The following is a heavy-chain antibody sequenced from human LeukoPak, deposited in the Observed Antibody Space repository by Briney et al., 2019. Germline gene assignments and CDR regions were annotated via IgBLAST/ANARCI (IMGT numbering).Heavy chain of an antibody. J-gene: IGHJ5*02. CDR2: IYYSATT. CDR1: GGSISSSTYY. D-gene: IGHD6-19*01. CDR3: AGHAMTVAGMGDSWFDP. Sequence: SETLSLTCTVSGGSISSSTYYWGWIRQPPGKGLEWIGSIYYSATTYYNPSLKSRVTISVDTSKNQFSLKLSSVTAADTAVYYCAGHAMTVAGMGDSWFDPWGQGTLVTVSS. V-gene: IGHV4-39*07.